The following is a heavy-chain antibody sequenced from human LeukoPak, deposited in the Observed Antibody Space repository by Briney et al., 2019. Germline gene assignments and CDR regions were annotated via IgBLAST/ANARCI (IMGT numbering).Heavy chain of an antibody. CDR3: ARVDLGYGMDV. D-gene: IGHD7-27*01. V-gene: IGHV4-39*01. J-gene: IGHJ6*02. CDR2: ISYSGNT. Sequence: KPSETRSLTCTVSGVSISSSFFYWGWIRQPPGKGLEWIGSISYSGNTYYNPSLKSRLTISVDTSKNQFSLKLSSVTAADTAVYYCARVDLGYGMDVLGQGTTVTVSS. CDR1: GVSISSSFFY.